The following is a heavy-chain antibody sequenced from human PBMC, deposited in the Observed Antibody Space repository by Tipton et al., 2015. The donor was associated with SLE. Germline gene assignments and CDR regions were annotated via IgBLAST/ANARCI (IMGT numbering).Heavy chain of an antibody. Sequence: TLSLTCTVSSGSISSYHWSWIRQPPGKGLEWIGYIYYSGNTNHNPSLESRVTISLDTSKNQFSLKLNSVTAADTAVYYCARGGRWGSVANFDNWGQGPLVTVSS. V-gene: IGHV4-59*01. D-gene: IGHD7-27*01. CDR2: IYYSGNT. J-gene: IGHJ4*02. CDR3: ARGGRWGSVANFDN. CDR1: SGSISSYH.